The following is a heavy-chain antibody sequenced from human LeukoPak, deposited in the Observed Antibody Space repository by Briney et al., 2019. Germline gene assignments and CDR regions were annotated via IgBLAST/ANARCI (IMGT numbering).Heavy chain of an antibody. CDR2: IYTSGST. V-gene: IGHV4-4*07. Sequence: PSETLSLTCTVSGGTISSYYLSWIRQPAGKGLEWIGRIYTSGSTNYNPSLKSRVTMSVDTSKNQFSLKLSSVTAADTAVYYCATGGSYWFDPWGQGTLVTVSS. D-gene: IGHD1-26*01. CDR1: GGTISSYY. J-gene: IGHJ5*02. CDR3: ATGGSYWFDP.